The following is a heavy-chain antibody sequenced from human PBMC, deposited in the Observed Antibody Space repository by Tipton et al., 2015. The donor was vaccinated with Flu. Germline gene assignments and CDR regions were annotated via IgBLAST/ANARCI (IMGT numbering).Heavy chain of an antibody. D-gene: IGHD3-10*01. J-gene: IGHJ5*02. Sequence: TLSLTCTVSGQSISSSDSFYYWAWIRQSPGKGLEWIGSIYNSVSPVYNTLFKSRMTMSFDTSKNQFSLELRSMTAEDTATYYCARNASGKWFDTWGQGRLVIVSS. CDR2: IYNSVSP. CDR1: GQSISSSDSFYY. V-gene: IGHV4-38-2*02. CDR3: ARNASGKWFDT.